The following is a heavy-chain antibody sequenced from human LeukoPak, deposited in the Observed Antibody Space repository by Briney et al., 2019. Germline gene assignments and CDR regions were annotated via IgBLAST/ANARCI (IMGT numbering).Heavy chain of an antibody. D-gene: IGHD6-19*01. J-gene: IGHJ5*02. CDR2: ISGRGGST. CDR1: GFTFSSYA. Sequence: AGTLTLSCAVSGFTFSSYAMSWVRQAPGKGLEWVSAISGRGGSTYYADSGKGRFTIARDNSKNTLYLQMNSLRAEDTDVYDCAKGGGLAVGSSSGWFDPWGQGTLVTVSS. CDR3: AKGGGLAVGSSSGWFDP. V-gene: IGHV3-23*01.